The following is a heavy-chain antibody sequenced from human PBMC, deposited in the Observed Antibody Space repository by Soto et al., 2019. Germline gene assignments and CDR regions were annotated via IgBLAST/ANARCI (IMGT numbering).Heavy chain of an antibody. Sequence: QVQLVQSGAEVKKPGSSVKVSCKASGGTFTSYAISWVRQAPGQGLEWMGGIIPIFGTADYAQKFQGRVTLTADESTSTAYMELSSLRSEDTAVYSCATQGFPNSYYYGMDVWGQGTTVTVSS. CDR3: ATQGFPNSYYYGMDV. V-gene: IGHV1-69*12. D-gene: IGHD3-10*01. CDR2: IIPIFGTA. J-gene: IGHJ6*02. CDR1: GGTFTSYA.